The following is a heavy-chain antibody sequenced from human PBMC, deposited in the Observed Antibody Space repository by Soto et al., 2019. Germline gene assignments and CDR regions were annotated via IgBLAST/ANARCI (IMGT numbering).Heavy chain of an antibody. Sequence: SETLSLTCAVYGGSFSGYYWSWIRQPPGKGLEWIGEINHSGSTNYNPSLKSRVTISVDTSKNQFSLKLSSVTAADTAVYYCARVLNWKYRGWYYHYNVMDVWGQGTTVTVSS. CDR1: GGSFSGYY. D-gene: IGHD1-7*01. CDR3: ARVLNWKYRGWYYHYNVMDV. V-gene: IGHV4-34*01. J-gene: IGHJ6*02. CDR2: INHSGST.